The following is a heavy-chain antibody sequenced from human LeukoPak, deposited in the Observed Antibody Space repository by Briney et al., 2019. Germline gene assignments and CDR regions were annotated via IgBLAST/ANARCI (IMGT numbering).Heavy chain of an antibody. CDR1: VDSISGYY. CDR2: MYYSGNT. J-gene: IGHJ4*02. CDR3: ARGKYYFDY. V-gene: IGHV4-59*01. Sequence: PSETLSLTCTVSVDSISGYYWSWIRQPPGKGLEWIGYMYYSGNTNYDPSLKSRLTTSLDTSKNQFSLKLSSVTAADTAVYYCARGKYYFDYWGQGTLVTVSS.